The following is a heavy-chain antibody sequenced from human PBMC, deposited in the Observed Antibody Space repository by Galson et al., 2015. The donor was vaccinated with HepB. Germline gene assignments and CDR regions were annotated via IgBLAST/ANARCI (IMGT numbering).Heavy chain of an antibody. CDR1: GFSLSTSGVG. D-gene: IGHD3-3*01. V-gene: IGHV2-5*02. Sequence: PALVKPTQTLTLTCTFSGFSLSTSGVGVGWIRQPPGKALEWLALIYWDDDKRYSPSLKSRLTITEDTSKNQVVLTMTNMDPVDTATYYCAHRPPFLEWFLYWGQGTLVTVSS. J-gene: IGHJ4*02. CDR2: IYWDDDK. CDR3: AHRPPFLEWFLY.